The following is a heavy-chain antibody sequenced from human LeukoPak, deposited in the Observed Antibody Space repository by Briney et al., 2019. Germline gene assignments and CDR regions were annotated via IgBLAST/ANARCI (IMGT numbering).Heavy chain of an antibody. CDR2: ISGSGGST. J-gene: IGHJ5*02. Sequence: GGSLRLSCAASGFTFSSNAMSWVRQAPGKGLEWVSAISGSGGSTYYADSVKGRFTISRDNSKNTLYLQMNSLRAEDTAVYYCAKDRGYGDCDRWFDPWGQGTLVTVSS. V-gene: IGHV3-23*01. D-gene: IGHD4-17*01. CDR1: GFTFSSNA. CDR3: AKDRGYGDCDRWFDP.